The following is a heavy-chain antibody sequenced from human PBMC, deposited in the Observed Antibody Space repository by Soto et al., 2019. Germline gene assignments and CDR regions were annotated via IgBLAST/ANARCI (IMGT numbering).Heavy chain of an antibody. D-gene: IGHD5-12*01. J-gene: IGHJ6*02. Sequence: ASVKVSCKASGYTFTGYYMHWVRQAPGQGREWMGWINPNSGGTNYAQKFQGRVTMTRDTSISTAYMELSRLRSDDTAVYSCARGARGYSGYDFNYYYGMDVWGQGTTVTVSS. CDR1: GYTFTGYY. CDR2: INPNSGGT. CDR3: ARGARGYSGYDFNYYYGMDV. V-gene: IGHV1-2*02.